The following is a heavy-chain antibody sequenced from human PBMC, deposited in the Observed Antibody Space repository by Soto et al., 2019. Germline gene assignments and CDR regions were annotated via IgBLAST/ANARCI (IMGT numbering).Heavy chain of an antibody. Sequence: VKVSCKASGYTFTSYDINWVRQATGQGLEWMGWMNPNSGNTGYAQKFQGRVTMTRNTSISTAYMELSSLRSEDTAVYYCARDSRNWNGGFILVDYWGQGTLVTVSS. V-gene: IGHV1-8*01. CDR1: GYTFTSYD. CDR3: ARDSRNWNGGFILVDY. J-gene: IGHJ4*02. CDR2: MNPNSGNT. D-gene: IGHD1-20*01.